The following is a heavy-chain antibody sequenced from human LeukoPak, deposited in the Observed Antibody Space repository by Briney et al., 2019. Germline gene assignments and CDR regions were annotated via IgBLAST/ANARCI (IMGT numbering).Heavy chain of an antibody. CDR1: GFTFSSYS. CDR2: ISSSSSYI. V-gene: IGHV3-21*01. Sequence: GGSLRLSCAASGFTFSSYSMNWVRQAPGKGLEWVSSISSSSSYIYYADSVKGRFTISRDNAKNSLYLQMNSLRAEDTAVYYCARGLVGAADFRFDYWGQGTLVTVSS. CDR3: ARGLVGAADFRFDY. J-gene: IGHJ4*02. D-gene: IGHD1-26*01.